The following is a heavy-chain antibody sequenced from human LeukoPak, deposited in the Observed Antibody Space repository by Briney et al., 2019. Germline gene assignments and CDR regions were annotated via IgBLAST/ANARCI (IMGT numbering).Heavy chain of an antibody. CDR3: AKVKFYFDN. CDR1: GFSFSSFA. Sequence: GGAPRLSWAAPGFSFSSFAISWGRQAPGEGLEWVSHISHDGGSTYYADSVKGRFTISRDNSKNTLYLQMSSLKDEDTATYYCAKVKFYFDNWGQGTLVTVSS. CDR2: ISHDGGST. V-gene: IGHV3-23*01. J-gene: IGHJ4*02.